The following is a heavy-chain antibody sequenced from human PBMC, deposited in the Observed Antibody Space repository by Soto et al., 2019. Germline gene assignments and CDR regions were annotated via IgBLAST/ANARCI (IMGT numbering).Heavy chain of an antibody. CDR1: GFTFSSYW. CDR2: TNSDGSDT. V-gene: IGHV3-74*01. D-gene: IGHD6-19*01. Sequence: EVQLVESGGGFVQPGGSLRLSCAASGFTFSSYWMYWVRQAPGKGLVWVSRTNSDGSDTTYADSVKGRFTISRDNAKNTLYLQMNSRRAEDTAVYYCARDRGWSLFDYWGQGTLVTVSS. CDR3: ARDRGWSLFDY. J-gene: IGHJ4*02.